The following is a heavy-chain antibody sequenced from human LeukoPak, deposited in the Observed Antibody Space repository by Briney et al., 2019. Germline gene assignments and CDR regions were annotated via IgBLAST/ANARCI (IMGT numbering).Heavy chain of an antibody. J-gene: IGHJ2*01. CDR2: IYPGDSTT. CDR3: ARVTKLEPRDFWYFDL. Sequence: GESLKISCKGSGYSFTSHWVGWVRQMPGKGLEWMGIIYPGDSTTRYSPSFQGQVTISADKSISTAYLQWSSLRASDSAIYYCARVTKLEPRDFWYFDLWGRGTLVTVSS. D-gene: IGHD1-1*01. CDR1: GYSFTSHW. V-gene: IGHV5-51*01.